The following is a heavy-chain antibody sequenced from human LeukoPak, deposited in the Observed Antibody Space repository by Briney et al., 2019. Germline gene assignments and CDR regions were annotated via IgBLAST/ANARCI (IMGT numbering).Heavy chain of an antibody. J-gene: IGHJ4*02. CDR1: GGSISSSNYF. D-gene: IGHD5-24*01. CDR3: ARHEEEDGYNAKTFDY. V-gene: IGHV4-39*01. Sequence: SETLSLTCTVSGGSISSSNYFWGWIRQTPGMGLEWIGSIYHSGTIYYNPSLKSRVTISVDTSKNQFSLRLSSVTAADTAVYYCARHEEEDGYNAKTFDYWGQGTLVTVSS. CDR2: IYHSGTI.